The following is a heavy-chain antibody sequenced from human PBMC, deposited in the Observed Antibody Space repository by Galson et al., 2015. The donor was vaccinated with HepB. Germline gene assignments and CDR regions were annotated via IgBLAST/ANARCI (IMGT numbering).Heavy chain of an antibody. D-gene: IGHD2-2*01. V-gene: IGHV5-10-1*01. CDR3: ARVPSPMYCSSTSCYAGWFDP. J-gene: IGHJ5*02. CDR1: GYSFTSYW. Sequence: QSGAEVKKPGESLRISCKGSGYSFTSYWISWVRQMPGKGLEWMGRIDPSDSYTNYSPSFQGHVTISADKSISTAYLQWSSLKASDTAMYYCARVPSPMYCSSTSCYAGWFDPWGQGTLVTVSS. CDR2: IDPSDSYT.